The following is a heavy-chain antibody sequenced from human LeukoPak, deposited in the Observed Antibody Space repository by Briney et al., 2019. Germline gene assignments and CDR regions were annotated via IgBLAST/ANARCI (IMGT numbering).Heavy chain of an antibody. CDR2: IWYDGSYK. J-gene: IGHJ4*02. V-gene: IGHV3-33*01. CDR1: GFTFRNHG. D-gene: IGHD5-24*01. CDR3: VRDRGALQYFDY. Sequence: PGGSLRLSCAASGFTFRNHGMHWVRQAPGKGLEWVAIIWYDGSYKYYADSVNGRITISRDNSKNTLYLQMNSLRDDDTAVYYCVRDRGALQYFDYWGQGTLVTVSS.